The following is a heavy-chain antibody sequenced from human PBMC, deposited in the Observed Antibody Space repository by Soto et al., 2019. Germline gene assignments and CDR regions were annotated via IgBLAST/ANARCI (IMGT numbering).Heavy chain of an antibody. J-gene: IGHJ6*02. D-gene: IGHD6-13*01. CDR1: GDSVSSNSAA. V-gene: IGHV6-1*01. CDR2: TYYRSKWYN. CDR3: ARGTSSSWYYYYYGMDV. Sequence: PSQTLSLTCAISGDSVSSNSAAWNWIRQSPSRGLEWLGRTYYRSKWYNDYAVSVKSRITINPDTSKNQFSLQLNSVTPEDTAVYYCARGTSSSWYYYYYGMDVWGQGITVTVSS.